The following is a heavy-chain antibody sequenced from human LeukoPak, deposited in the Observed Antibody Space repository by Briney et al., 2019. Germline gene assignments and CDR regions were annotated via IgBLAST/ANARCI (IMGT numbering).Heavy chain of an antibody. CDR3: ARPDYGDRAEEWFDS. V-gene: IGHV1-2*02. Sequence: GASVKVSCKASGYTFTGYYMHWVRQAPGQGLGWMGWINPNSGGTSYAQKFQGRVTMTRDTSISTAYMELSRLRSDDTAVYYCARPDYGDRAEEWFDSWGQGTLVTVSS. D-gene: IGHD4-17*01. CDR1: GYTFTGYY. J-gene: IGHJ5*01. CDR2: INPNSGGT.